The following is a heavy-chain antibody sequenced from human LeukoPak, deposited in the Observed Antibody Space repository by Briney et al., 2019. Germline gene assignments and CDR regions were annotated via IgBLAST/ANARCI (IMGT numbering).Heavy chain of an antibody. CDR1: GYTFTELA. J-gene: IGHJ4*02. D-gene: IGHD2-15*01. Sequence: ASVKVSCKVSGYTFTELAMHWVRQAPGKGLEWLGGFDPDAGQTIYGQKFQGRLTMTEDTSTDTALMDLSSLRSEDTAVYYCATQVSRGNSCYSSLDFWGQGTLVTVSP. CDR3: ATQVSRGNSCYSSLDF. V-gene: IGHV1-24*01. CDR2: FDPDAGQT.